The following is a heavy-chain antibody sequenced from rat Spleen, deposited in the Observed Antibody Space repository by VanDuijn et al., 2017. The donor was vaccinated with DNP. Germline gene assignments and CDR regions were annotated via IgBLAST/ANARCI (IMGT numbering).Heavy chain of an antibody. Sequence: EVKLVGSGGGLVQPGRSLKLSCAASGFNFNDYWMGWVRQAPGRGLEWIGEINKDSSIINYAPSLKDKFTISRDNAQNTLTLHMSKLGSEDTAIYYCTRGEDYGSYHFDTWGQGVMVTVSS. CDR1: GFNFNDYW. J-gene: IGHJ2*01. V-gene: IGHV4-2*01. D-gene: IGHD1-3*01. CDR3: TRGEDYGSYHFDT. CDR2: INKDSSII.